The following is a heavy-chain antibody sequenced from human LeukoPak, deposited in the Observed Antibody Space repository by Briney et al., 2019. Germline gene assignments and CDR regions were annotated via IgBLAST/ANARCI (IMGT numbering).Heavy chain of an antibody. D-gene: IGHD6-13*01. CDR2: IYSGGST. Sequence: GGSLRLSCAASGFTVSSNYMSWVRQGPGKGLEWVSVIYSGGSTYYADSVEGRFTISRDNSKNTLYLQMNSLRAEDTAVYYGVMDRRGRAANAFDVWGQGTMVTVSS. J-gene: IGHJ3*01. CDR3: VMDRRGRAANAFDV. V-gene: IGHV3-66*02. CDR1: GFTVSSNY.